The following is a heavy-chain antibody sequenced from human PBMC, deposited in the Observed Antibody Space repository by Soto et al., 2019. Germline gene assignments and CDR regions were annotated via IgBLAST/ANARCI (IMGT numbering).Heavy chain of an antibody. V-gene: IGHV3-23*01. CDR3: AKVRYFDRLSSGYFDY. CDR2: ISGSGGST. CDR1: GFTFSSYA. D-gene: IGHD3-9*01. J-gene: IGHJ4*02. Sequence: LRLSCAASGFTFSSYAMSWVRQAPGKGLEWVSAISGSGGSTYYADSVKGRFTISRDNSKNTLYLQMNSLRAEDTAVYYCAKVRYFDRLSSGYFDYWGQGTLVTVSS.